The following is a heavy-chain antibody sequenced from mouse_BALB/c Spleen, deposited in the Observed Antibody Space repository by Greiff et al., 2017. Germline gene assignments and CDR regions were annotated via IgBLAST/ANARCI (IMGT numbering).Heavy chain of an antibody. CDR3: AREVYDGSWFAY. CDR2: ISSGGSYT. V-gene: IGHV5-6*02. Sequence: DVKLVESGGDLVKPGGSLKLSCAASGFTFSSYGMSWVRQTPDKRLEWVATISSGGSYTYYPDSVKGRFTISRDNAKNTLYLQMSSLKSEDTAMYYCAREVYDGSWFAYWGQGTLVTVSA. D-gene: IGHD2-12*01. CDR1: GFTFSSYG. J-gene: IGHJ3*01.